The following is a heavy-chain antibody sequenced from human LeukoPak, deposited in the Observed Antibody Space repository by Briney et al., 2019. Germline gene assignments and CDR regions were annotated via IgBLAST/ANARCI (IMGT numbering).Heavy chain of an antibody. D-gene: IGHD6-6*01. CDR3: TRDPRRFDS. V-gene: IGHV3-11*04. J-gene: IGHJ5*01. Sequence: GGSLRLSCAASGFTFSDSYMTWVRQAPGKGVEWLAYISGSGHDINYSDSVKGRFTISRDNAKNSLYLQMSSLRVEDTAVYYCTRDPRRFDSCGQGTLVTVSS. CDR1: GFTFSDSY. CDR2: ISGSGHDI.